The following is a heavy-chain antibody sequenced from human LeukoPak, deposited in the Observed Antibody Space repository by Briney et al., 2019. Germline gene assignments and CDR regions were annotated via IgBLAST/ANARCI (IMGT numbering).Heavy chain of an antibody. CDR3: ARGRVPNWFDP. J-gene: IGHJ5*02. Sequence: GGSLRLSCAASGFTFSSYSMNWVRQAPGKGLEWVSSISSSSYIYYADSVKGRFTISRDNAKNSLYLQMNSLRAEDTAVYYCARGRVPNWFDPWGQGTPVTVSS. CDR2: ISSSSYI. V-gene: IGHV3-21*01. CDR1: GFTFSSYS.